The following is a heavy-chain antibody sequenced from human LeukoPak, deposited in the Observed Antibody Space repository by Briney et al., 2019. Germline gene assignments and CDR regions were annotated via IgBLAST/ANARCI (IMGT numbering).Heavy chain of an antibody. CDR1: GGSISSGGYS. CDR2: IYHSGST. J-gene: IGHJ3*02. Sequence: SETLSLTCAVSGGSISSGGYSWSWIRQPPGKGLEWIGYIYHSGSTYYNPSLKSRVTISVDRSKNQFSLKPSSVTAADTAVYYCARVPLWFGESNGAFDIWGQGTMVIVSS. CDR3: ARVPLWFGESNGAFDI. D-gene: IGHD3-10*01. V-gene: IGHV4-30-2*01.